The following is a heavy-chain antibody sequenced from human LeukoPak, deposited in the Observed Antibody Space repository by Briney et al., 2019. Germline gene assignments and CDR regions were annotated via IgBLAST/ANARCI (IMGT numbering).Heavy chain of an antibody. CDR3: AKDQSPYYDFWSGYYQT. D-gene: IGHD3-3*01. V-gene: IGHV3-23*01. CDR2: ISGSGGST. CDR1: GFTFSSYA. Sequence: GGSLRLSCAASGFTFSSYAMSWVRQAPGKGLEWVSAISGSGGSTYYADSVKGRFTISRDNSKNTLYLQMNSLRAEDTAVYYCAKDQSPYYDFWSGYYQTWGQGTLVTVSS. J-gene: IGHJ5*02.